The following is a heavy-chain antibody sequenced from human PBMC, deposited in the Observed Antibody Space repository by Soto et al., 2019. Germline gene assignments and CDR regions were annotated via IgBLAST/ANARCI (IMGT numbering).Heavy chain of an antibody. CDR1: GFTFSSYS. CDR3: ARSSGYYYPNWFDP. Sequence: GSLRLSCAASGFTFSSYSMNGVRQSPGKGLEWVSYISSSSSTIYYADSVKGRFTISRDNAKNSLYLQMNSLRDEDTAVYYCARSSGYYYPNWFDPWGQGTLVTVSS. D-gene: IGHD3-22*01. CDR2: ISSSSSTI. V-gene: IGHV3-48*02. J-gene: IGHJ5*02.